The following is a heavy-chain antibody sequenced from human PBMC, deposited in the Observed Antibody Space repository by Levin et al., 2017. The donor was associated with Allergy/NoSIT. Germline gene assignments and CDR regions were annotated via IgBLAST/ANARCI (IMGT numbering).Heavy chain of an antibody. Sequence: KVSCKGSGYSFTSYWISWVRQMPGKGLEWMGRIDPSDSYTNYSPSFQGHVTISADKSISTAYLQWSSLKASDTAMYYCARLGAAAGTDFDYWGQGTLVTVSS. V-gene: IGHV5-10-1*01. J-gene: IGHJ4*02. CDR2: IDPSDSYT. D-gene: IGHD6-13*01. CDR1: GYSFTSYW. CDR3: ARLGAAAGTDFDY.